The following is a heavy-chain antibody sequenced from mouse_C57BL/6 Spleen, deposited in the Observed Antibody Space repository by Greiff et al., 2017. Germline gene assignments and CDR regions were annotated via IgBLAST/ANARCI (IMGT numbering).Heavy chain of an antibody. Sequence: QVQLKQPGAELVKPGASVKLSCKASGYTFTSYWMHWVKQRPGQGLEWIGMIHPNSGSTNYNEKFKSKATLTVDKSSSTAYMQLSSLTSEDSAVYYCARWNDGGYAMDYWGQGTSVTVSS. CDR2: IHPNSGST. CDR3: ARWNDGGYAMDY. CDR1: GYTFTSYW. D-gene: IGHD2-12*01. J-gene: IGHJ4*01. V-gene: IGHV1-64*01.